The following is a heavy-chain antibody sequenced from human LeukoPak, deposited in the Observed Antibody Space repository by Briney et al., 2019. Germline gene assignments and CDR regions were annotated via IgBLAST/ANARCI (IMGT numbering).Heavy chain of an antibody. CDR3: VRGGESTWS. CDR1: GFTFSSYG. CDR2: IWYDGSKK. D-gene: IGHD2-15*01. J-gene: IGHJ5*02. Sequence: GGSLRLSCAASGFTFSSYGIHWVRQAPGKGLEWVAVIWYDGSKKYYADSVKGRFTICRDDSKTTLYLQMNSLRAEDTAVYYCVRGGESTWSWGQGTLVTVSS. V-gene: IGHV3-33*01.